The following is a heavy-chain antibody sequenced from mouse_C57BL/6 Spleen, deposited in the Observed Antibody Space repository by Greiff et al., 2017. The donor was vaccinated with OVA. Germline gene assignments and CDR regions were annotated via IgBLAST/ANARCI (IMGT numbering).Heavy chain of an antibody. CDR3: ARPIYYCGHEYFDV. CDR1: GYTFTSYW. V-gene: IGHV1-64*01. CDR2: IHPNSGST. D-gene: IGHD1-1*01. J-gene: IGHJ1*03. Sequence: QVQLQQPGAELVKPGASVKLSCKASGYTFTSYWMHWVKQRPGQGLEWIGMIHPNSGSTNYNEKFKSKATLTVDKSSSTAYMQLSSLTSEDSAVYYCARPIYYCGHEYFDVWGTGTTVTVSS.